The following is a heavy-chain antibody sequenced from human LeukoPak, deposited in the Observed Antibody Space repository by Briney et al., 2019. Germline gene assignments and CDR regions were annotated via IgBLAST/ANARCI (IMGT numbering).Heavy chain of an antibody. CDR1: GGSISTYY. CDR2: IYYSRST. D-gene: IGHD6-13*01. Sequence: PSETLSLTCTVSGGSISTYYWSWIRQPPGKGLEWMGYIYYSRSTNYNPSLKSRVTISVDTSKNQFSLKLRSVTAADTAVYYCARGLYSSSWYYYFDYWGQGTLVTVSS. J-gene: IGHJ4*02. CDR3: ARGLYSSSWYYYFDY. V-gene: IGHV4-59*01.